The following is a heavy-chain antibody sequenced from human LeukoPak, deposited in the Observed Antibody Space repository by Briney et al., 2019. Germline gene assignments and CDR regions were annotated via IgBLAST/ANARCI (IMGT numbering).Heavy chain of an antibody. CDR3: ARVQYCSSTSCYALDY. D-gene: IGHD2-2*01. CDR2: IYYSGST. CDR1: GGSISSYY. V-gene: IGHV4-59*01. Sequence: SETLSLTCTVSGGSISSYYWSWTRQPPGKGLEWIGYIYYSGSTNYNPSLKSRVTISVDTSKNQFSLKLSSVTAADTAVYYCARVQYCSSTSCYALDYWGQGTLVTVSS. J-gene: IGHJ4*02.